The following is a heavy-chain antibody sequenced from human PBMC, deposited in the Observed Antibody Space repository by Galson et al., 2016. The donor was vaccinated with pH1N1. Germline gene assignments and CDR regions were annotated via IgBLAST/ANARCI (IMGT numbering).Heavy chain of an antibody. CDR1: GFSLSTSGMC. V-gene: IGHV2-70*01. CDR3: ARLDYGDYSGYFEC. Sequence: PALVKPTQTLTLTCTFSGFSLSTSGMCVSWIRQPPGKALEWLALIDWDADKYYSTSLKTRLTISKDTSKNQVVLTMTNMDPVDTATYYCARLDYGDYSGYFECWGQGTLVTVSS. D-gene: IGHD4-17*01. CDR2: IDWDADK. J-gene: IGHJ4*02.